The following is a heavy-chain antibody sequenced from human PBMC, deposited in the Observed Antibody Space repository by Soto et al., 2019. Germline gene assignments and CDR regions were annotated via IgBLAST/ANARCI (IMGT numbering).Heavy chain of an antibody. CDR3: VRDPWVGAFDI. CDR2: ITKTDTTI. J-gene: IGHJ3*02. CDR1: GFTFSDYD. V-gene: IGHV3-48*01. Sequence: EVHLVESGGGLIQPGESLRLSCAASGFTFSDYDMNWVRQAPGKGLEWLSFITKTDTTIYYADSVKGRFTISRDNGKNSLYLQMNSLGGEDTAVYYCVRDPWVGAFDIWGQGTMVTVSS. D-gene: IGHD1-26*01.